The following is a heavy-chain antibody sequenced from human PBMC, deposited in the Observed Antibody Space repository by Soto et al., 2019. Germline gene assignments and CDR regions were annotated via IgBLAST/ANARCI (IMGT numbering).Heavy chain of an antibody. Sequence: LRLSCAASGFTFSSYGMHWVRQAPGKGLEWVAVISYDGSNKYYADSVKGRFTISRDNSKNTLYLQMNSLRAEDTAVYYCAKDRSLAYWGQGTLVTVSS. CDR3: AKDRSLAY. CDR1: GFTFSSYG. V-gene: IGHV3-30*18. J-gene: IGHJ4*02. CDR2: ISYDGSNK.